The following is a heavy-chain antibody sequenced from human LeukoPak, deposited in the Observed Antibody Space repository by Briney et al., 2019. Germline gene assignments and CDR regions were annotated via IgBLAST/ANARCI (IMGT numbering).Heavy chain of an antibody. Sequence: GGSLRLSCAASGFTFSSYWMHWVRQAPGKGLAWVSRINSDGSTTSYADSVKGRFTISRDNAKNTLYLQMNSLRAEDTAVYYCAKDRGTMVRGYFDYWGQGTLVTVSS. CDR1: GFTFSSYW. CDR3: AKDRGTMVRGYFDY. V-gene: IGHV3-74*01. CDR2: INSDGSTT. J-gene: IGHJ4*02. D-gene: IGHD3-10*01.